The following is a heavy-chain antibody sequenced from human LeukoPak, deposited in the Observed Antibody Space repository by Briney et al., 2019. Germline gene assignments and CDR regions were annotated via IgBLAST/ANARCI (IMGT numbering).Heavy chain of an antibody. J-gene: IGHJ2*01. CDR3: ARGYDGSGYYYRNWYFNL. V-gene: IGHV4-59*08. CDR1: GDSISNNY. D-gene: IGHD3-22*01. CDR2: IFYSGST. Sequence: SETLSLTCTVSGDSISNNYWSWIRQPPGKGLEWIGYIFYSGSTNSNPSLMSRVTISVDTSKNQFSLRLTSVTAADTAVYYCARGYDGSGYYYRNWYFNLWGRGTLVTVSS.